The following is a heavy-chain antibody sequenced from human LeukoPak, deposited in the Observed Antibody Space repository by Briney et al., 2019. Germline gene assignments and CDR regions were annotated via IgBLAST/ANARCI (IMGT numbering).Heavy chain of an antibody. CDR2: INPNSGGT. Sequence: ASVKVSCKASGYTFTGYYLHWVRQAPGQGLEWMGWINPNSGGTNYAQKFQGRVTMTRDTSISTAYMELSSLISDDTAVYYCASIDADYYASSPFDNWGQGTLVTVSS. J-gene: IGHJ4*02. D-gene: IGHD3-22*01. V-gene: IGHV1-2*02. CDR3: ASIDADYYASSPFDN. CDR1: GYTFTGYY.